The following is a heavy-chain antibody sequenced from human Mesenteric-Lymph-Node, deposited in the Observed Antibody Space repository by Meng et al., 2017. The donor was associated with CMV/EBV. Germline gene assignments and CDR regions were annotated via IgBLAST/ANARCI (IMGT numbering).Heavy chain of an antibody. CDR2: IRYDGSNK. D-gene: IGHD3-3*01. Sequence: GGSLRLSCAASVFTFSAYDMHWVRQAPGKGLEWVAFIRYDGSNKYYVDSVKGRFTISRDNSKNSLYLQMNTLRAEDTAVYYCAKSITIFGVVIYDAFDIWGQGTMVTVSS. V-gene: IGHV3-30*02. J-gene: IGHJ3*02. CDR3: AKSITIFGVVIYDAFDI. CDR1: VFTFSAYD.